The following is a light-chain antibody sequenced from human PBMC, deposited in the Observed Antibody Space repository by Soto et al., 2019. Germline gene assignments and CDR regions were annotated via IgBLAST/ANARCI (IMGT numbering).Light chain of an antibody. CDR1: QRISSY. CDR3: QQSYSTPPIT. Sequence: IQMTQSPSFLSASVGDRGTITWRASQRISSYLNWYQQEPGKSPKLLIYAASSLQSGVPSRFSGSGSGTDFTLTISSLQPEDFATYYCQQSYSTPPITFGQGTRLEIK. J-gene: IGKJ5*01. V-gene: IGKV1-39*01. CDR2: AAS.